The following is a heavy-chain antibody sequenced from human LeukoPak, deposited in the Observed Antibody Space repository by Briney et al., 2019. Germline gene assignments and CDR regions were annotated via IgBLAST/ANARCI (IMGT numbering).Heavy chain of an antibody. Sequence: GGSLRLSCAASGFTFSSYGMHWVRQAPGKGLGWVANIKQDGSDKYYVDSVKGRFTISRDNAKNSLYLQMNSLRAEDTAVYYCARRFSYGYEYFQHWGQGTLVTVSS. J-gene: IGHJ1*01. CDR2: IKQDGSDK. CDR1: GFTFSSYG. V-gene: IGHV3-7*04. CDR3: ARRFSYGYEYFQH. D-gene: IGHD5-18*01.